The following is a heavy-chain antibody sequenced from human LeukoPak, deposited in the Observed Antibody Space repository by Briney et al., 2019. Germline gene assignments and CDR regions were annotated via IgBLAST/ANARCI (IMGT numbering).Heavy chain of an antibody. J-gene: IGHJ6*04. Sequence: SETLSLTCTVSGGSISSYYWSWIRQPPGKGLEWIGYTYYSRSASYNPSLKSRVTISVDTSKNQFSLKLNSVTAADTAVYYCARDTERAEAGTGYGMDVWGKGTSVTVSS. CDR2: TYYSRSA. CDR1: GGSISSYY. CDR3: ARDTERAEAGTGYGMDV. V-gene: IGHV4-59*01. D-gene: IGHD6-13*01.